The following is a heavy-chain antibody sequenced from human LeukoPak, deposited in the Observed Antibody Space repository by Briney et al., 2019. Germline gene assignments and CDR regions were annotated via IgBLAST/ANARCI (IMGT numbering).Heavy chain of an antibody. J-gene: IGHJ3*02. CDR2: ISSSSSYI. CDR3: AKEPGWGLGSSWYGDAFDI. Sequence: GGSLRLSCAASGFTFSSYSMNWVRQAPGKGLEWVSSISSSSSYIYYADSVKGRFTISRDNSKNTLYLQMNSLRAEDTAVYYCAKEPGWGLGSSWYGDAFDIWGQGTMVTVSS. CDR1: GFTFSSYS. V-gene: IGHV3-21*01. D-gene: IGHD6-13*01.